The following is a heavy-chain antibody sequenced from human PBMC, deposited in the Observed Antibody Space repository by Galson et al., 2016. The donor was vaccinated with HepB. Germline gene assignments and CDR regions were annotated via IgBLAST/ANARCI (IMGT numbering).Heavy chain of an antibody. CDR3: VRDDAFLQMAH. V-gene: IGHV3-53*01. CDR1: GGSITFGNW. CDR2: IYSAGST. D-gene: IGHD1-1*01. Sequence: ETLSLTCAVSGGSITFGNWWSWVRQPPGKGLEWVSLIYSAGSTFYADSVKGRFTISRDSSKNTLFLQMNSLRADDTAVYYCVRDDAFLQMAHWGQGTLVTVSS. J-gene: IGHJ4*02.